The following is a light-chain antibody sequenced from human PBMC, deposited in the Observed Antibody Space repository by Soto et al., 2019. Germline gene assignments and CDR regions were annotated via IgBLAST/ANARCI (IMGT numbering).Light chain of an antibody. CDR3: CSFTISSTWV. Sequence: QSALTQPASVSGSPGQSITISCTGTSSDVGDYNYVSWYQQHPGKAPELMIYEVSNRPSGVSNRFSGSKSGNTASLTISGLQAEDEADYYCCSFTISSTWVFGGGTKLTVL. J-gene: IGLJ3*02. V-gene: IGLV2-14*01. CDR1: SSDVGDYNY. CDR2: EVS.